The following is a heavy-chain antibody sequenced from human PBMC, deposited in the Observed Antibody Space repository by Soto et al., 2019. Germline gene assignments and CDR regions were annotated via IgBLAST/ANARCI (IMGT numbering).Heavy chain of an antibody. CDR2: IDYSGST. V-gene: IGHV4-59*08. CDR1: GASISSYY. CDR3: VRQGIGVLHGLVDV. D-gene: IGHD1-26*01. Sequence: SETLSLTCTVSGASISSYYWSWIRQPPGKELEYIGYIDYSGSTNYNPSLKSRVTISDDASTKQFSLTLSSVTAADTAVYYCVRQGIGVLHGLVDVWGQGTTVNVSS. J-gene: IGHJ6*02.